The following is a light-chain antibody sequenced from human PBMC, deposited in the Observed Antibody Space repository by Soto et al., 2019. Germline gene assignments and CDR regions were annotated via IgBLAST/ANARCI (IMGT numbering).Light chain of an antibody. Sequence: QSVLTQPPSASGTHGQRVTISCSGSSSNIGSNYVYWYQQLPGTAPKLLIYRNNQRPSGVPDRFSGSKACTSASLAIRGLRSEDEADYYCAAWDDSLSGPVVVGGGTELTAL. CDR1: SSNIGSNY. CDR3: AAWDDSLSGPVV. CDR2: RNN. J-gene: IGLJ2*01. V-gene: IGLV1-47*01.